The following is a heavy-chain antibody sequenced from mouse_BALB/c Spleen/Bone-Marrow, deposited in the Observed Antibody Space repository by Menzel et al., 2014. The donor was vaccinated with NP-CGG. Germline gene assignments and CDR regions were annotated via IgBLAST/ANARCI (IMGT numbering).Heavy chain of an antibody. V-gene: IGHV1-7*01. Sequence: VQLQQSGAELAKPGASVKMSCKASGYTFTSYWMHWVKQRPGQGLEWIGYINPSTGYTEYSQKFKDKATLTADKSSSTAYTQLSSLTSEDSAVYYCVRSTGAMDYWGQGTSVTVSS. D-gene: IGHD3-2*01. CDR1: GYTFTSYW. CDR3: VRSTGAMDY. CDR2: INPSTGYT. J-gene: IGHJ4*01.